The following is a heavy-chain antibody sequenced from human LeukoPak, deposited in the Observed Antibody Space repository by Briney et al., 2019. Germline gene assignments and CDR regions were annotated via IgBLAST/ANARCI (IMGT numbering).Heavy chain of an antibody. J-gene: IGHJ3*02. Sequence: GGSLRLSCAASGFTFSSYAMHWVRQAPGKGLEWVAVISYDGSNKYYADSVKGRFTISRDNSKNTLYLQMNSLRAEDTAVYYCARVCGSPDAFDIWGQGTMVTVSS. CDR1: GFTFSSYA. D-gene: IGHD1-26*01. CDR2: ISYDGSNK. V-gene: IGHV3-30-3*01. CDR3: ARVCGSPDAFDI.